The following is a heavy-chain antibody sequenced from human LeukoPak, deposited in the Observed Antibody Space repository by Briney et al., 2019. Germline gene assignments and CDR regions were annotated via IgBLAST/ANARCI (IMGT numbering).Heavy chain of an antibody. D-gene: IGHD6-19*01. V-gene: IGHV3-23*01. CDR2: ISDSGGSA. J-gene: IGHJ4*02. Sequence: PGGSLRLSCAASGLAFDTYAMSWVRQAPGKGLEWVSAISDSGGSAYYADSVKGRFTISRDNSKNMLFLQMNSLRAEDTAVYYCAKDARRTSGWYFFDYWGQGTLVTVSS. CDR3: AKDARRTSGWYFFDY. CDR1: GLAFDTYA.